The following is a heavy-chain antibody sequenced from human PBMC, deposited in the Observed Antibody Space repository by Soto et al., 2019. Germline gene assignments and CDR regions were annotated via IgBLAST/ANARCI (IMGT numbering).Heavy chain of an antibody. CDR1: GYSFTSYW. CDR3: ASLDRDIVVVPLYYYGMDV. D-gene: IGHD2-2*01. Sequence: PGESLKISCKGSGYSFTSYWISWVRQMPGKGLEWMGRIDPSDSYTNYSPSFQGHVTISADKSISTAYLQWSSLKASDTAMYYCASLDRDIVVVPLYYYGMDVWGQGTTVTVSS. CDR2: IDPSDSYT. V-gene: IGHV5-10-1*01. J-gene: IGHJ6*02.